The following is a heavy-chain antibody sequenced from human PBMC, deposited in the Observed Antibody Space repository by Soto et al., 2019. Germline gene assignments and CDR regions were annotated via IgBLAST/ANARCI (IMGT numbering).Heavy chain of an antibody. D-gene: IGHD3-16*01. CDR2: IFYSGTT. Sequence: SETLSLTCTVSGGSISSYFWSWIRQSPGEGLEWIGYIFYSGTTNYSPSLKSRVTMSLGTAKNQFSLNLTSVTAADTAVYYCARERGGTYDAFDIWGQGTMVTVSS. CDR1: GGSISSYF. CDR3: ARERGGTYDAFDI. V-gene: IGHV4-59*01. J-gene: IGHJ3*02.